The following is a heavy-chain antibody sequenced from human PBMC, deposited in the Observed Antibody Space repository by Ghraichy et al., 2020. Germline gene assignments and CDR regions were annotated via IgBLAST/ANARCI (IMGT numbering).Heavy chain of an antibody. CDR3: ATSGSRWDYFDY. D-gene: IGHD6-13*01. CDR1: GFTFSNAW. CDR2: IKNKRDGGTT. J-gene: IGHJ4*02. V-gene: IGHV3-15*01. Sequence: GGSLRLSCAASGFTFSNAWMNWVRQAPGKGLEWVGRIKNKRDGGTTDYAAPVKGRFTISRDDSKNTLYLQMNNLKSEDRAVYYCATSGSRWDYFDYWGQGTLVTVSS.